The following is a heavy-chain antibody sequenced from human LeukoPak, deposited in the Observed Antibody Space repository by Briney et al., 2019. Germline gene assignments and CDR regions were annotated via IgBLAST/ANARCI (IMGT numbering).Heavy chain of an antibody. Sequence: ASVKVSCKASGYTFTGYYMHWVRQAPGQGLEWMGWINPNSGGTNYAQKFQGRVTMTRDTSISTAYMELSRLRSDDTAVYYCARVSIVPAAKYYMDVWGKGTTVTVSS. J-gene: IGHJ6*03. CDR1: GYTFTGYY. D-gene: IGHD2-2*01. CDR3: ARVSIVPAAKYYMDV. V-gene: IGHV1-2*02. CDR2: INPNSGGT.